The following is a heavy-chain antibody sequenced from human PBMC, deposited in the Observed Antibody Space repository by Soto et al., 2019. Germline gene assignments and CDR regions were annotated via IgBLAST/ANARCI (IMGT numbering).Heavy chain of an antibody. V-gene: IGHV4-34*01. D-gene: IGHD3-16*01. Sequence: SETLSLTCAVYGGSFSGYYWSWIRQPPGKGLEWIGEINHSGSTNYNPSLKSRVTISVDTSKNQFSLKLSSVTAADTAVYYCALSQGVMRFLDYWGQGTLVTVS. J-gene: IGHJ4*02. CDR3: ALSQGVMRFLDY. CDR2: INHSGST. CDR1: GGSFSGYY.